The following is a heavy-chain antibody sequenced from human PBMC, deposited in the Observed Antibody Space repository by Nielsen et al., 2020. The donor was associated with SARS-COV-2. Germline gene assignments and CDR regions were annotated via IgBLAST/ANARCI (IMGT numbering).Heavy chain of an antibody. V-gene: IGHV3-48*01. CDR2: ISSCSSTI. CDR3: ARDSSGWYALTTYYYYGMDV. J-gene: IGHJ6*02. D-gene: IGHD6-19*01. Sequence: VRQAPGKGLEWVSYISSCSSTIYYADSVKGRFTISRDNAKNSLYLQMNSLRAEDTAVYYCARDSSGWYALTTYYYYGMDVWGQGTTVTVSS.